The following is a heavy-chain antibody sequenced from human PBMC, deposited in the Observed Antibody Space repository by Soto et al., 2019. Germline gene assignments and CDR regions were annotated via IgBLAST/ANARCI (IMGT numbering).Heavy chain of an antibody. Sequence: SETRSLTWTVSGGSISSSSYFWGWIRQPPGKGLEWIGSIYYSGSTYYNPSLKSRVTISVDPSKSQFSLKLSSVTAADTAVYYCARQHFAPADLFDYSAQGTLVPVSS. CDR3: ARQHFAPADLFDY. J-gene: IGHJ4*02. D-gene: IGHD2-2*01. CDR1: GGSISSSSYF. CDR2: IYYSGST. V-gene: IGHV4-39*01.